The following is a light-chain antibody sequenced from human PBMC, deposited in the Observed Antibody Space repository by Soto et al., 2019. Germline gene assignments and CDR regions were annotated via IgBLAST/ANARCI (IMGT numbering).Light chain of an antibody. CDR1: QGISNY. CDR3: QKYNSATWT. V-gene: IGKV1-27*01. Sequence: DIQMTQSPSSLSASVVDRVTITFRASQGISNYLAWYQQKPGRVPKLLIYAASTLQSGVPSRFSGSGSGTDFTLTISSLQPEDIATYYCQKYNSATWTFGQGTKVDIK. J-gene: IGKJ1*01. CDR2: AAS.